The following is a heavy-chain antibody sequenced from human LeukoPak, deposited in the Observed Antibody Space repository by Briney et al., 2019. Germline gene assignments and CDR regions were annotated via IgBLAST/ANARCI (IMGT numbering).Heavy chain of an antibody. Sequence: PSETLSLTCAVYGGSFSGYYWSWIRQPPGKGLEWIGEINHSGSTNYNPSLKRRVTISVDTSKNQFSLKLSSVTAADTAVYYCARVGVDTAMVDAFDIWGQGTMVTVSS. CDR2: INHSGST. D-gene: IGHD5-18*01. V-gene: IGHV4-34*01. CDR1: GGSFSGYY. J-gene: IGHJ3*02. CDR3: ARVGVDTAMVDAFDI.